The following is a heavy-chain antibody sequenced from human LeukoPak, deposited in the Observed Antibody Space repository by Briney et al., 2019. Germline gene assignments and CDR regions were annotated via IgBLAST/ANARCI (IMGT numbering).Heavy chain of an antibody. CDR1: GYSFTSYW. Sequence: GESLKISCKGSGYSFTSYWIGWVRQMPGKGLEWMGIIYPGDSDTGYSPSFQGQVTISADKSISTAYLQWSSLKASDTAMYYCARPIQSSGWYFDYWGQGTLVTVSS. CDR3: ARPIQSSGWYFDY. V-gene: IGHV5-51*01. CDR2: IYPGDSDT. J-gene: IGHJ4*02. D-gene: IGHD6-19*01.